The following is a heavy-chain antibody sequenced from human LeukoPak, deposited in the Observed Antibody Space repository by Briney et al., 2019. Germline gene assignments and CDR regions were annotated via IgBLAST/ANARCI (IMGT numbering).Heavy chain of an antibody. Sequence: GRSLRLSCAASGFTFSSYAMHCVRQAPGKGLEWVAVISYDGSNKYYADSVKGRFTISRDNSKNTLYLQMNSLRAEDTAVYYCARDAVSGSYSTHWFDPWGQGTLVTVSS. CDR2: ISYDGSNK. CDR3: ARDAVSGSYSTHWFDP. V-gene: IGHV3-30-3*01. CDR1: GFTFSSYA. D-gene: IGHD1-26*01. J-gene: IGHJ5*02.